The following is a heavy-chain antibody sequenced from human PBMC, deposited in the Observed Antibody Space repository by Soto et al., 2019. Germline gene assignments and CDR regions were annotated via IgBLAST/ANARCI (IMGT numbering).Heavy chain of an antibody. J-gene: IGHJ4*02. CDR2: ISAYNGNT. Sequence: QVQLVQSGAEVKKPGASVKVSCKASGYTFTSYGISWVRQAPGQGLEWMGWISAYNGNTNYAQKLQGRVTMTTDTSTSTAYRARRSLRSDDTAVYYCAREVRGIAVAGVDYWCRGSLVTVSS. V-gene: IGHV1-18*01. CDR1: GYTFTSYG. D-gene: IGHD6-19*01. CDR3: AREVRGIAVAGVDY.